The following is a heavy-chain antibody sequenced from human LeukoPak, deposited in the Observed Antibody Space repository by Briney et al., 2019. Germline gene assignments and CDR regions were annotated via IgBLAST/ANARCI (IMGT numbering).Heavy chain of an antibody. Sequence: GGSLRLSCAASGVTLSSYAMSWVRQAPGKGLEWVAGISGSGGSTYYADSVKGRFTISRDNSKNTLYLQMNSLRAEDTAVYYCAKANTNWNPQYNWFDPWGQGTLVTVSS. CDR1: GVTLSSYA. CDR3: AKANTNWNPQYNWFDP. CDR2: ISGSGGST. J-gene: IGHJ5*02. D-gene: IGHD1-1*01. V-gene: IGHV3-23*01.